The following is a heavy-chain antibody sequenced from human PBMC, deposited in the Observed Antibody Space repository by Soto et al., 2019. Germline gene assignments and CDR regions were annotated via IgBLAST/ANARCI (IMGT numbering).Heavy chain of an antibody. CDR3: AREPGYSSSWDY. CDR1: GYTFTSYA. D-gene: IGHD6-13*01. V-gene: IGHV1-3*01. CDR2: INAGNGNK. Sequence: QVQLVQSGAEVKKPGASVKVSCKASGYTFTSYAMHWVRQAPGQRLEWMGWINAGNGNKKYSQKFQGRVTITRDTSASTAYMELSSRRSEDTAVYYCAREPGYSSSWDYWGQGTLVTVSS. J-gene: IGHJ4*02.